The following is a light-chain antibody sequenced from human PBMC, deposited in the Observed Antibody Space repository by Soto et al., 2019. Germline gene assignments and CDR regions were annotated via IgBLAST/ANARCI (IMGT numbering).Light chain of an antibody. J-gene: IGKJ3*01. CDR3: QQYYSWPPET. V-gene: IGKV3-15*01. CDR2: GAS. CDR1: QSVNSN. Sequence: EIVMTQSPATLSVSPGERATLSCRASQSVNSNLAWYQQKPGQAPRLLIYGASARATGIPARFSGSGSETEFTLTISSLQSEAFAVYYCQQYYSWPPETVGPGTKVDIK.